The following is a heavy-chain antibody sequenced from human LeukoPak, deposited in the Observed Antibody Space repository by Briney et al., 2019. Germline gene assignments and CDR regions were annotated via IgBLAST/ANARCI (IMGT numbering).Heavy chain of an antibody. J-gene: IGHJ4*02. D-gene: IGHD6-13*01. V-gene: IGHV5-51*01. Sequence: GESLKISFKGSGYGFTSYWIGWVRPRPGKGLEWMGIIYPGDSDTRYSPSFQGQVTISADKSISTAYLQWSSLKASDTAMYYCARPRPHSSSSWYVDYWGQGTLVTVSS. CDR3: ARPRPHSSSSWYVDY. CDR1: GYGFTSYW. CDR2: IYPGDSDT.